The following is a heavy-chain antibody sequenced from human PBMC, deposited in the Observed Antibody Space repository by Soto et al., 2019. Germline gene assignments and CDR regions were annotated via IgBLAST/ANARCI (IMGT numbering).Heavy chain of an antibody. J-gene: IGHJ4*02. V-gene: IGHV4-39*01. CDR3: ASSGWGSGRWDGAVY. CDR1: GGSISSSSYY. Sequence: QLQLQESGPGLVKPSETLSLTCTVSGGSISSSSYYWGWIRQHPGKGLEWIWSIYYSGSTYYNPSLKSRVTIAVDTSKNHFSLKLSSVTAADTAVYYCASSGWGSGRWDGAVYWGQGTLVTVSS. CDR2: IYYSGST. D-gene: IGHD1-26*01.